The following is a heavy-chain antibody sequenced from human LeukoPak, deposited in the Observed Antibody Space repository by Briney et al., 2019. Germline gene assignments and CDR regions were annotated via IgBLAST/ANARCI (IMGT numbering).Heavy chain of an antibody. CDR3: ARRVYCSSTSCYKDAFDI. J-gene: IGHJ3*02. Sequence: SETLSLTCAVYGGSFSGYCWSWIRQPPGKGLEWIGEINHSGSTNYNPSLKSRVTISVDTSKNQFSLKLSSVTAADTAVYYCARRVYCSSTSCYKDAFDIWGQGTMVTVSS. V-gene: IGHV4-34*01. D-gene: IGHD2-2*02. CDR2: INHSGST. CDR1: GGSFSGYC.